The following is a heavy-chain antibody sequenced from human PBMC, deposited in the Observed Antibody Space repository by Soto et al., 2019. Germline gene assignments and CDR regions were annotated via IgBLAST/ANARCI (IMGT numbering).Heavy chain of an antibody. CDR3: TRRPVYSENWESDP. V-gene: IGHV4-39*01. CDR1: GGSIRGSPYY. CDR2: VYYSGGA. D-gene: IGHD1-26*01. Sequence: SETLSLTCTVSGGSIRGSPYYWGWIRQSPGKGLEWIGSVYYSGGANSNPSLGSRVTIFVDTSTTQYSLKMFYVTSAATALYCCTRRPVYSENWESDPWGQGTLVTVSS. J-gene: IGHJ5*02.